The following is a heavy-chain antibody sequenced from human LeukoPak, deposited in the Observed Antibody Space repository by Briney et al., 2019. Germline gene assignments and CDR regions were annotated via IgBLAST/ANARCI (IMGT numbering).Heavy chain of an antibody. V-gene: IGHV3-23*01. Sequence: GGSLRLSCAASGFTFSSYAMSWVRQAPGKGLEWVSTFSGSGGSTHYADSVKGRFTISRDNSKNTLYLQMNSLRAEDAAVYFCAKAPVTSCRGAYCYPFDSWGQGTLVTVSS. CDR3: AKAPVTSCRGAYCYPFDS. CDR2: FSGSGGST. D-gene: IGHD2-21*01. J-gene: IGHJ4*02. CDR1: GFTFSSYA.